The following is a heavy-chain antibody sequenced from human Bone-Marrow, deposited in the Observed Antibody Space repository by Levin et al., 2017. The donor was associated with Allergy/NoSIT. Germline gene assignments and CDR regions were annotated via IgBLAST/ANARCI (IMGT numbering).Heavy chain of an antibody. Sequence: ASVKVSCKVSGNTLTELSTHWVRQAPGKGPEWMGFFDPEDGESVYAPKFQGRVTMTEDTSTDTAYMELRRLRSDDTAVYYCAKKLSVGTTSWFHPWGQGTPVIVSS. D-gene: IGHD1-14*01. CDR2: FDPEDGES. V-gene: IGHV1-24*01. J-gene: IGHJ5*02. CDR3: AKKLSVGTTSWFHP. CDR1: GNTLTELS.